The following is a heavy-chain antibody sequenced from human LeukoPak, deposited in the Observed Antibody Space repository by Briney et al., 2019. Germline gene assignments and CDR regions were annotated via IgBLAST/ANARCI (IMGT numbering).Heavy chain of an antibody. CDR3: TKKNAGFGELTDY. Sequence: GGSLRLSCAASGFTFSNAWMSWVRQAPGKGLEWVGRIKSKTDGGTTDYAAPVKGRFTISRDDSKNTLYLQMNSLKTEDTAVYYCTKKNAGFGELTDYWGQGTLVTVSS. CDR1: GFTFSNAW. D-gene: IGHD3-10*01. V-gene: IGHV3-15*01. J-gene: IGHJ4*02. CDR2: IKSKTDGGTT.